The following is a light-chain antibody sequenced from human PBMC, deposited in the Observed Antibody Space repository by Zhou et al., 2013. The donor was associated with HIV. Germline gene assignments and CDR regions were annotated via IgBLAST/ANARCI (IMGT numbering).Light chain of an antibody. V-gene: IGKV1-5*03. J-gene: IGKJ1*01. CDR1: QRIGTW. Sequence: DIQMTQSPSTLSASVGDRVTITCRASQRIGTWLAWYQQKPGKAPKLLMYKASILESGVPSRFSGSGSGTDFTLTISSLQPEDVATYYCQKYNSAPRTFGQGTKVEIK. CDR2: KAS. CDR3: QKYNSAPRT.